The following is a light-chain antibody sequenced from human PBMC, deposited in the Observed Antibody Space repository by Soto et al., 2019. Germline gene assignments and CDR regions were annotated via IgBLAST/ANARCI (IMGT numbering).Light chain of an antibody. J-gene: IGKJ1*01. Sequence: DRVTITFRASQTITTWMAWYKQKPGKAPKLLVYDASTLQSGVATRFSGSGSGTEFTLTIRTLQPDDFATYYCQQFHSYWTFGQGTKLDIK. V-gene: IGKV1-5*01. CDR1: QTITTW. CDR3: QQFHSYWT. CDR2: DAS.